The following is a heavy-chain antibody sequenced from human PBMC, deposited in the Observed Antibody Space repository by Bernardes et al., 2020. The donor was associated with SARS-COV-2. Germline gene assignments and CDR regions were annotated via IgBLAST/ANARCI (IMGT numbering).Heavy chain of an antibody. CDR2: ISSSSSYT. J-gene: IGHJ5*02. CDR3: ARGDSYYDINRGFDP. V-gene: IGHV3-11*05. CDR1: GFTFSDYY. D-gene: IGHD3-9*01. Sequence: GGSLRLSCAASGFTFSDYYMSWIRQAPGKGLEWVSYISSSSSYTNYADSVKGRFTISRDNAKNSLYLQMNSLRAEDTAVYYCARGDSYYDINRGFDPWGQGTLVTVSS.